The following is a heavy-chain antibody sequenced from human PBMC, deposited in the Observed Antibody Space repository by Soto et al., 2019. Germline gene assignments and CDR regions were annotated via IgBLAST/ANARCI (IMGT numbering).Heavy chain of an antibody. Sequence: EVQLLESGGALVQPGGSLRLSCAASGFTFGTYAMSWVRQAPGKGLEWVSGITNNGGDTTYSDSVKGRFTVSRDNSKNTLYLQMNSLRAEDTAVYFCAKPRSALHINWYFDLWGRGTLVTVSP. CDR2: ITNNGGDT. CDR3: AKPRSALHINWYFDL. J-gene: IGHJ2*01. V-gene: IGHV3-23*01. D-gene: IGHD1-20*01. CDR1: GFTFGTYA.